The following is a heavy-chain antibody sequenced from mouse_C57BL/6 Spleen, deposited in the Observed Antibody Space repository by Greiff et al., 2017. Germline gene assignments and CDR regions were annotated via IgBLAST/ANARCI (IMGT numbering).Heavy chain of an antibody. V-gene: IGHV1-55*01. Sequence: VQLQQSGAELVKPGASVKMSCKASGYTFTSYWITWVKQRPGQGLEWIGDIYPGSGSTNYNEKFKSKATLTVDTSSSTAYMQLSSLTSEDSAVYYCARSDYYGSSYGEAYWGQGTTLTVSS. CDR1: GYTFTSYW. D-gene: IGHD1-1*01. J-gene: IGHJ2*01. CDR3: ARSDYYGSSYGEAY. CDR2: IYPGSGST.